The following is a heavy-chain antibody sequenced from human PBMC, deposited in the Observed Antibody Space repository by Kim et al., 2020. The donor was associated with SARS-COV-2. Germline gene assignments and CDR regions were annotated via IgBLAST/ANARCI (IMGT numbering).Heavy chain of an antibody. Sequence: SETLSLTCTVSGGSISSSSYYWGWIRQPPGKGLEWIGSIYYSGSTYYNPSLKSRVTISVDTSKNQFSLKLSSVTAADTAVYYCARHRYDILTERFDPWGQGTLVTVSS. CDR1: GGSISSSSYY. J-gene: IGHJ5*02. V-gene: IGHV4-39*01. CDR2: IYYSGST. D-gene: IGHD3-9*01. CDR3: ARHRYDILTERFDP.